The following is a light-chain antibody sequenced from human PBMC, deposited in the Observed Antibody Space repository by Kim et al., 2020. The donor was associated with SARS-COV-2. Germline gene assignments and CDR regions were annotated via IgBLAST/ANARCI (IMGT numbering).Light chain of an antibody. J-gene: IGKJ4*01. CDR2: AAS. CDR1: QGISSY. CDR3: QQYYSYPLA. V-gene: IGKV1-8*01. Sequence: ASPGDRVTITCRASQGISSYLAWYQQKPGRAPKLLIYAASTLQSGVPSRVSGSGSGTDFTLTISCLQSEDFATYYYQQYYSYPLAFGGGTKVDIK.